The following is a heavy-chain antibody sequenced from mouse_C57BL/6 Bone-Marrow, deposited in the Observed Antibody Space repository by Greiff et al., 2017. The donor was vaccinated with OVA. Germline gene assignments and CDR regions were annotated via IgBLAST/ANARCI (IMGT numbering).Heavy chain of an antibody. Sequence: VMLVESGPELVKPGASVKISCKASGYTFTDYYINWVKQRPGQGLEWIGWIFPGSGSTYYNEKFKGKATLTVDKSSSTAYMLLSSLTSEDSAVYFCARVRYYYGSSPFAYWGQGTLVTVSA. J-gene: IGHJ3*01. CDR2: IFPGSGST. D-gene: IGHD1-1*01. V-gene: IGHV1-75*01. CDR1: GYTFTDYY. CDR3: ARVRYYYGSSPFAY.